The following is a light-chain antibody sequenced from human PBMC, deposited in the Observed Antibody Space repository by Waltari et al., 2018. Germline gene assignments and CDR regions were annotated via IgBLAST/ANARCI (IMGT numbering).Light chain of an antibody. CDR3: CSYAGTYTYV. J-gene: IGLJ1*01. CDR1: SGDVGGYNS. Sequence: QSVLTQPHSVSGSPGQSVTISCTGTSGDVGGYNSVSLYQVHPCRAPKLIIYDVNKRPSGVPDRFSGSRAGNTASLTISGLQAEDESDYFCCSYAGTYTYVFGTGTKVTVL. V-gene: IGLV2-11*01. CDR2: DVN.